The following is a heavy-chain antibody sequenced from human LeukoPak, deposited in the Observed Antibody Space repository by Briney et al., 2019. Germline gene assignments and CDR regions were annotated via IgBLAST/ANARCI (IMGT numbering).Heavy chain of an antibody. CDR1: GASVTDYY. J-gene: IGHJ5*02. Sequence: PSETLSLTCTVSGASVTDYYWSWIRQSPGKGLEWISYILHSGNSDYNPSLRSRVTTSLDTSKNQFSLNLISVTAADTAVYYCTRGHWGLQSWSQGTLVTVSS. CDR3: TRGHWGLQS. V-gene: IGHV4-59*02. CDR2: ILHSGNS. D-gene: IGHD7-27*01.